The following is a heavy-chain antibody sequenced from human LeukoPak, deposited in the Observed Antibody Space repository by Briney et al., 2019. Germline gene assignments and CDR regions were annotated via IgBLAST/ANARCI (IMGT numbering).Heavy chain of an antibody. Sequence: GGSLRLSCAASGFTVSSNYMSWVRQAPGKGLEWVSVIYSGGSTYYADSVKGRFTISRDNSKSTLFLQMNSLRAEDTAVYYCAKDLKFNYVWEAGYWGQGTLVTVSS. CDR3: AKDLKFNYVWEAGY. J-gene: IGHJ4*02. V-gene: IGHV3-53*01. D-gene: IGHD3-16*01. CDR1: GFTVSSNY. CDR2: IYSGGST.